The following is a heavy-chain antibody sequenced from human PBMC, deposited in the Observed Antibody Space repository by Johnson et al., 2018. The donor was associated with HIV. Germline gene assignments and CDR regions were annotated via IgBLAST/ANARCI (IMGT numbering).Heavy chain of an antibody. D-gene: IGHD3-10*01. CDR1: GFTFDDFG. CDR2: ISYDGSNK. Sequence: VQLVESGGGLVQPGGSLRLSCAASGFTFDDFGMGWVRQAPGQGLEWVAVISYDGSNKYYADSVRGRFTISRDNAKNSLYLQMDSLRAEDTAIYYCARPIARGASDIWGQGTMVTVSS. V-gene: IGHV3-30*03. CDR3: ARPIARGASDI. J-gene: IGHJ3*02.